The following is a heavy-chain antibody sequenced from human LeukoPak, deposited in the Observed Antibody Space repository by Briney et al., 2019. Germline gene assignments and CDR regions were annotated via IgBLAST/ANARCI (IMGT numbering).Heavy chain of an antibody. CDR2: IYCSGST. J-gene: IGHJ5*02. CDR1: GGSIRSYF. Sequence: SETLSLTCIVSGGSIRSYFWSWIRQPPGKGLEWIGYIYCSGSTSYNPSLKSRVTISVDTSKNQFSLKLSSVTAADTAVYYCARVPGPNWFDPWGQGTLVTVSS. CDR3: ARVPGPNWFDP. V-gene: IGHV4-59*01.